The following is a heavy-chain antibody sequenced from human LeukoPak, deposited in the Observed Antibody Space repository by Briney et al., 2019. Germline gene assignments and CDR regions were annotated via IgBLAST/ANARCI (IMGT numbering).Heavy chain of an antibody. CDR3: ARDPYYGSGKYYHGMDL. J-gene: IGHJ6*02. D-gene: IGHD3-10*01. CDR2: MWYDESKE. Sequence: GRSLRLSCAASGFTFCNYGMHWVRQAPGKGLEWVAVMWYDESKEYSGDSVKGRFTISRDKSKNTLYLQMNSLEVEDTAVYYCARDPYYGSGKYYHGMDLWGQGTTVTVSS. V-gene: IGHV3-33*01. CDR1: GFTFCNYG.